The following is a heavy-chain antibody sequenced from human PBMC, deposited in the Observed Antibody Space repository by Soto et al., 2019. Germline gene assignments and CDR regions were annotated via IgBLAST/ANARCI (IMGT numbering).Heavy chain of an antibody. CDR2: IWNDGSME. V-gene: IGHV3-33*01. D-gene: IGHD6-19*01. J-gene: IGHJ4*02. CDR1: AFPFHNFA. Sequence: QVQLVESGGGVVQPGRSLRLSCAASAFPFHNFAMHWVRQAPGKGLEWVAVIWNDGSMEYYADSVKGRFTISRDNSKNTLYLQMNSLRVEDTAVYYCARRAVTGNAVLFDYWGQGTLVTVSS. CDR3: ARRAVTGNAVLFDY.